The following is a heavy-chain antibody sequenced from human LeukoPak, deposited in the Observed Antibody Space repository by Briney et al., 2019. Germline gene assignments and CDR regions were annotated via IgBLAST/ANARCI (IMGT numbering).Heavy chain of an antibody. CDR3: ARSEGGELWFSY. CDR1: GFTFSSYA. Sequence: GSLRLSCAASGFTFSSYAMHWVRQPPGKGLEWIGEINHSRSTNYNPSLKSRVTISVDTSKNQFSLKLSSVTAADTAVYYCARSEGGELWFSYWGQGTLVTVSS. V-gene: IGHV4-34*01. D-gene: IGHD5-18*01. CDR2: INHSRST. J-gene: IGHJ4*02.